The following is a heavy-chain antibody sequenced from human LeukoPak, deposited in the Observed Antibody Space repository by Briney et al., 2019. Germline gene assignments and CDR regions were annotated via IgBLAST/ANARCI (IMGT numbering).Heavy chain of an antibody. V-gene: IGHV3-48*04. CDR1: GFTFINYS. J-gene: IGHJ4*02. CDR2: IPSSGSSL. D-gene: IGHD2-2*01. CDR3: ARAGYCSSTSCPRNFDY. Sequence: HAGGSLRLSCAASGFTFINYSMNWVRQAPGKELEWVSCIPSSGSSLYYADSVKGRFTISRDTATNSLYLRMNSLRAEDTAVYYCARAGYCSSTSCPRNFDYWGQGTLVTVSS.